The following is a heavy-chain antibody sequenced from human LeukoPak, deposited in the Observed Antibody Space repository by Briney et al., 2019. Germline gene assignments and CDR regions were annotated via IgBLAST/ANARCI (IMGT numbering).Heavy chain of an antibody. J-gene: IGHJ4*02. V-gene: IGHV4-4*07. CDR2: ICTSGST. CDR3: ARETEGVVPAAIVDY. D-gene: IGHD2-2*01. Sequence: SETLSLTCTVSGGSISSYYWSWIRQPAGKGLEWIGRICTSGSTNYNPSLKSRVTMSVDTSKNQFSLKLSSVTAADTAVYYCARETEGVVPAAIVDYWGQGTLVTVSS. CDR1: GGSISSYY.